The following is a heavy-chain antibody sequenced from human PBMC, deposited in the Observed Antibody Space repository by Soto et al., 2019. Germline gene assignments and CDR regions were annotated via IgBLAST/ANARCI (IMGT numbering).Heavy chain of an antibody. V-gene: IGHV3-7*01. Sequence: GGSLRLSCAASGFTFSSYWMSWVRQAPGKGLEWVANIKQDGSEKYYVDSVKGRFTISRDNAKNSLYLQMNSLRAEDTAVYYCARELCSGWLLGYLDVPSRRTTVPGSS. CDR3: ARELCSGWLLGYLDV. CDR1: GFTFSSYW. D-gene: IGHD6-19*01. CDR2: IKQDGSEK. J-gene: IGHJ6*02.